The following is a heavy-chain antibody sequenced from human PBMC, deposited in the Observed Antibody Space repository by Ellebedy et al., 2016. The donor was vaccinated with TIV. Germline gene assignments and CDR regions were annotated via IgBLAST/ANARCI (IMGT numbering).Heavy chain of an antibody. CDR1: GFSFSSYG. V-gene: IGHV3-33*01. CDR2: TWHDESKK. J-gene: IGHJ6*03. D-gene: IGHD3-10*01. CDR3: VRDRVSDGSGKYDPYYYMGV. Sequence: GGSLRLXXAASGFSFSSYGMLWVRQAPGTGLEWVALTWHDESKKYYGDSVKGRFTISRDNSKNTLYLQMTSLSAEDTAVYFCVRDRVSDGSGKYDPYYYMGVWGKGTTVTVSS.